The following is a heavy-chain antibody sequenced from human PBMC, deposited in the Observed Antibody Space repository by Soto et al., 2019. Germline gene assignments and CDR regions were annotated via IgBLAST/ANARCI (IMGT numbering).Heavy chain of an antibody. V-gene: IGHV3-48*01. CDR1: GFTFSSYS. J-gene: IGHJ6*03. CDR2: ISSSSTI. D-gene: IGHD3-3*01. CDR3: ARAGIFGVVMGYYYYMDV. Sequence: GGSLRLSCAASGFTFSSYSMNWVRQAPGKGLEWVSYISSSSTIYYADSVKGRFTISRDNAKNSLYLQMNSLRAEDTAVYYCARAGIFGVVMGYYYYMDVWGKGTTVTVSS.